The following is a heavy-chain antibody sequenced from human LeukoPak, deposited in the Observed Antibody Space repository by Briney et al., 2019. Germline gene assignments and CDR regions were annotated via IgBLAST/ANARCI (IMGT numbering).Heavy chain of an antibody. D-gene: IGHD5-12*01. CDR1: GGSISSSSYY. CDR3: ARARGHPLFDY. J-gene: IGHJ4*02. V-gene: IGHV4-39*07. Sequence: TSETLSLTCTVSGGSISSSSYYWGWIRQPPGKGLEWIGSIYYSGSTYYNPSLKSRVSISVDKSENQFSLNLNSVTAADTAVYYCARARGHPLFDYWGQGSLVTVSS. CDR2: IYYSGST.